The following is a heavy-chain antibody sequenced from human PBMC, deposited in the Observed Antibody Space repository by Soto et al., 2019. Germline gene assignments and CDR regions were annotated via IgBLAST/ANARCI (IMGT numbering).Heavy chain of an antibody. V-gene: IGHV3-30-3*01. CDR2: ISYDGSNK. Sequence: QVPLVESGGGVVQPGRSLRLSCAASGFTFSSYAMHWVRQAPGKGLEWVAVISYDGSNKYYADSVKGRFTISRDNSKNTLYLQMNSLRAEDTAVYYCASLPHVGTYDSSGFDYWGQGTLVTVSS. D-gene: IGHD3-22*01. CDR1: GFTFSSYA. J-gene: IGHJ4*02. CDR3: ASLPHVGTYDSSGFDY.